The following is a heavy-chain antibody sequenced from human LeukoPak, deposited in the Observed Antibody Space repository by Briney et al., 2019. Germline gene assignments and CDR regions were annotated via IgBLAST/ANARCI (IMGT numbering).Heavy chain of an antibody. CDR1: GFTFSSYW. Sequence: GGSLRLSCAASGFTFSSYWMHWVRHAPGKGPVWVSRINIDGSTINYADSVKGRFTISRDNAKNTLYLQMNSLRPEDTAVYYCASAAAGFRNYFDYWGQGTLVTVSS. CDR3: ASAAAGFRNYFDY. D-gene: IGHD6-13*01. J-gene: IGHJ4*02. V-gene: IGHV3-74*01. CDR2: INIDGSTI.